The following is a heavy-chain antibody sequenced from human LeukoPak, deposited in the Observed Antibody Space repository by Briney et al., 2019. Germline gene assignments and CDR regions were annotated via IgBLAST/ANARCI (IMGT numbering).Heavy chain of an antibody. Sequence: SETLSLTCTVSGGSISSDYWSWIRQPPGKGLEWIGYIYYSGSTNYNPSLKSRVTISVDTSKNQFSLKLSSVTAADTAVYYCASTLRFDYWGQGTLVTVSS. J-gene: IGHJ4*02. CDR3: ASTLRFDY. V-gene: IGHV4-59*01. CDR1: GGSISSDY. CDR2: IYYSGST. D-gene: IGHD2-15*01.